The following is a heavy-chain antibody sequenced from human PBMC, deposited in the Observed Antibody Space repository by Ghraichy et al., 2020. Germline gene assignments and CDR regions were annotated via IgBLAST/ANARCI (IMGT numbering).Heavy chain of an antibody. J-gene: IGHJ4*02. CDR1: GFTFSSYA. Sequence: GGSLRLSCSASGFTFSSYAMHWVRQAPGKGLEYVSAISSNGGSTYYADSVKGRFTISRDNSKNTLYLQMSSLRAEDTAVYYCVKGFSRYYDSSGYPDYWGQGTLVTVSS. CDR2: ISSNGGST. D-gene: IGHD3-22*01. V-gene: IGHV3-64D*06. CDR3: VKGFSRYYDSSGYPDY.